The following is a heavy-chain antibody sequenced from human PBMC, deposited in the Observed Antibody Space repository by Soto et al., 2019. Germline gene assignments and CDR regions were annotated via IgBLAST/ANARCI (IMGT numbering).Heavy chain of an antibody. J-gene: IGHJ4*02. CDR3: AKFSRSSYYDSSAYH. D-gene: IGHD3-22*01. CDR1: GFTFSGSA. CDR2: IRSKANSYAT. V-gene: IGHV3-73*01. Sequence: GGSLRLSCAASGFTFSGSAMHWVRQASGKGLEWVGRIRSKANSYATAYAASVKGRFSISRDNSKNTLYLQMNNLRAEDTAVYYCAKFSRSSYYDSSAYHWGQGTLVTVS.